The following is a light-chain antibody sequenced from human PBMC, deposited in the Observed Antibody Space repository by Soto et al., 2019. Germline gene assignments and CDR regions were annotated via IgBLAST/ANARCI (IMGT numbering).Light chain of an antibody. Sequence: MTQSPVTLSVSPGERATLSCRASQSVSGWLAWYQQKPGEAPKLLIYDASALPRGVPSRFSGSGSGTKFTLTISSLQADDFATYYCLQHFNFSWTFGQGTKV. CDR3: LQHFNFSWT. CDR1: QSVSGW. V-gene: IGKV1-5*01. J-gene: IGKJ1*01. CDR2: DAS.